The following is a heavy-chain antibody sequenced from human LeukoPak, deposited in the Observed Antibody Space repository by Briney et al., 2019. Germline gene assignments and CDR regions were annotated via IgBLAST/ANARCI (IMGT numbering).Heavy chain of an antibody. J-gene: IGHJ3*02. CDR3: ARVTSHYDSSGYYYDAFEI. Sequence: SETLSLACTVSGYSISSGYYWGWIRQPPGKGLEWIGSVYYSGSTYYNPSLKSRVTISVDTSKNQFSLKLSSVTAADTAVYYCARVTSHYDSSGYYYDAFEIWGQGTMVTVSS. D-gene: IGHD3-22*01. V-gene: IGHV4-38-2*02. CDR2: VYYSGST. CDR1: GYSISSGYY.